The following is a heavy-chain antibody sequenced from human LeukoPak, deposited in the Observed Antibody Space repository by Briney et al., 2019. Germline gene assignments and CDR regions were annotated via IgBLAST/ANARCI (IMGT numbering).Heavy chain of an antibody. D-gene: IGHD4-17*01. V-gene: IGHV3-21*01. CDR3: ARDSMTTVTYFDY. J-gene: IGHJ4*02. Sequence: GGSLRLSCAASGFTFSSYSMNWVCQAPGKGLEWVSSISSSSSYIYYADSVKGRFTISRDNAKNSLYLQMNSLRAEDTAVYYCARDSMTTVTYFDYWGQGTLVTVSS. CDR2: ISSSSSYI. CDR1: GFTFSSYS.